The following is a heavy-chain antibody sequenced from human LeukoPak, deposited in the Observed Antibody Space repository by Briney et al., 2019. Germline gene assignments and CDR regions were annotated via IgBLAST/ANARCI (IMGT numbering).Heavy chain of an antibody. J-gene: IGHJ5*02. V-gene: IGHV5-51*01. CDR3: ARLTSGDILTGYYLSWFDP. CDR1: GYSFTSYW. Sequence: GESLKISCKGSGYSFTSYWIGWVRQMPGKGLEWMGIIYPGDSDTRYSPSFQGQVTISADKSISTACLQWSSLKASDTAMYYCARLTSGDILTGYYLSWFDPWGQGTLVTVSS. CDR2: IYPGDSDT. D-gene: IGHD3-9*01.